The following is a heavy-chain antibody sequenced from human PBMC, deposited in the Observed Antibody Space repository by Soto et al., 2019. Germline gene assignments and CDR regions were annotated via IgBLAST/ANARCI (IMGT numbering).Heavy chain of an antibody. CDR1: GFTFSDYY. V-gene: IGHV3-11*06. CDR3: ARDLGPSSYYYYGMDV. CDR2: ISSSSSYT. Sequence: GGSLRLSCAASGFTFSDYYMSWIRQAPGKGLEWVSYISSSSSYTNYADSVKGRFTISRDNAKNSLYLQMNSLRAEDTAVYYCARDLGPSSYYYYGMDVWGQGTTVTVSS. D-gene: IGHD3-16*01. J-gene: IGHJ6*02.